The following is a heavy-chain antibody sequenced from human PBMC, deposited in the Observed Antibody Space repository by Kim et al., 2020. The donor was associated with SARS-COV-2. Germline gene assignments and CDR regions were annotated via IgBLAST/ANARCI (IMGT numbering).Heavy chain of an antibody. CDR3: ARETFGSGKYAFDI. D-gene: IGHD3-10*01. Sequence: SNPSPRGLVTISVDMSNNQFSLKLSSVTAADAAVYYCARETFGSGKYAFDIWGQGTMVTVSS. V-gene: IGHV4-30-2*05. J-gene: IGHJ3*02.